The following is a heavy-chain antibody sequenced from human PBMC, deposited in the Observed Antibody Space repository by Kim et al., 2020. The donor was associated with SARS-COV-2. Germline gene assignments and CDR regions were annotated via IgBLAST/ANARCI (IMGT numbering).Heavy chain of an antibody. J-gene: IGHJ5*02. Sequence: GGSLRLSCAGSGFTFSSYTMSWVRQAPGKGLEWVSAISGSGTSRYYADSVRGLFTISRDNSKNTLYLQMNSLRAEDTAIYYCSKAAAGISTFVAWGQGTLVTVSS. D-gene: IGHD6-13*01. CDR1: GFTFSSYT. CDR3: SKAAAGISTFVA. CDR2: ISGSGTSR. V-gene: IGHV3-23*01.